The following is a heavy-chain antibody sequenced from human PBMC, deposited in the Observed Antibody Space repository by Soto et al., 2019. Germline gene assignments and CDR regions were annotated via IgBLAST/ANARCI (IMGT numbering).Heavy chain of an antibody. CDR3: AKDRRSSGWYDNWFDP. J-gene: IGHJ5*02. D-gene: IGHD6-19*01. V-gene: IGHV3-30*18. Sequence: QVQLVESGGGVVQPGRSLRLSCAASGFTFSSYGMHWVRQAPGKGLEWVAVISYDGSNKYYADSVKGRFTISRDNSKNTLYLQMNTLRAEDTAVYYCAKDRRSSGWYDNWFDPWDQGTLVTVSS. CDR1: GFTFSSYG. CDR2: ISYDGSNK.